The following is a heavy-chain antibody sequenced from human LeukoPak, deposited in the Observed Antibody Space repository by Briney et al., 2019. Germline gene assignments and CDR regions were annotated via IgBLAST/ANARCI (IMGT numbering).Heavy chain of an antibody. Sequence: GGSLRLSCAASGFTFSGYYMSWIRQAPGKGLQWVSYISNSGDPISYADSVKGRFTISRDNAKNSLYLQMNSLRAEDTAVYYCARGVRVAGYYYDSSGYYSDYWGQGTLVTVSS. D-gene: IGHD3-22*01. CDR3: ARGVRVAGYYYDSSGYYSDY. J-gene: IGHJ4*02. CDR1: GFTFSGYY. V-gene: IGHV3-11*01. CDR2: ISNSGDPI.